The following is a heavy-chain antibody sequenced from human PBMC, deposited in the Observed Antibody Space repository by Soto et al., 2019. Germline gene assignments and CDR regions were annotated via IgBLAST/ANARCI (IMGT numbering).Heavy chain of an antibody. CDR3: TSGRSNHYGSSPPPKYDP. V-gene: IGHV3-11*04. CDR2: ISHSFLTR. J-gene: IGHJ5*02. CDR1: GFPFSNYY. Sequence: GGFLRLSCAASGFPFSNYYMRWIRQASGMGLEWVSDISHSFLTRHYADSVKGRFTISRENARNSVYLQMNSRRAGDTAVYYSTSGRSNHYGSSPPPKYDPWGRGTGVTISS. D-gene: IGHD3-16*01.